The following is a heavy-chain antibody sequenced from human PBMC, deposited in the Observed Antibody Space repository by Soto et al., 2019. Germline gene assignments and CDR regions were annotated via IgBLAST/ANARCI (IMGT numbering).Heavy chain of an antibody. CDR2: ISSSSSYI. Sequence: EVQLVESGGGLVKPGGSLRLSCAASGFTFSSYSMNWVRQAPGKGLEWVSSISSSSSYIYYADSVKGRFTISRDNAKNSLYLQMNSLRAEDTSVYYCARDGERLRPFDYWGKGTGVTVSS. D-gene: IGHD1-1*01. J-gene: IGHJ4*02. V-gene: IGHV3-21*01. CDR1: GFTFSSYS. CDR3: ARDGERLRPFDY.